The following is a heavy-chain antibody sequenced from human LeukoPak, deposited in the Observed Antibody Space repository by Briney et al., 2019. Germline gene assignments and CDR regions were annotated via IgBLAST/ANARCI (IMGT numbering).Heavy chain of an antibody. D-gene: IGHD3-22*01. J-gene: IGHJ5*02. CDR1: GGSISSSSYY. Sequence: SETLSLTCTVSGGSISSSSYYWGWIRQPPGKGLEWIGYIYYSGSTNYNPSLKSRVTISVDTSKNQFSLKLSSVTAADTAVYYCARHRPRHDRGYYDSSGYYYPWGQGTLVTVSS. CDR3: ARHRPRHDRGYYDSSGYYYP. CDR2: IYYSGST. V-gene: IGHV4-61*05.